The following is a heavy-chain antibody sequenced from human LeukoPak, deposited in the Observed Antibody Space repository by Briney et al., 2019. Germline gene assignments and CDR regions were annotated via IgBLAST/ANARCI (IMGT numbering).Heavy chain of an antibody. D-gene: IGHD3-10*01. CDR3: ARTRYYYNSRSYGAPYYFDY. CDR2: INHSGST. CDR1: GGSFSGYY. V-gene: IGHV4-34*01. Sequence: SETLSLTCAVYGGSFSGYYWSWIRQPPRKGLEWIGEINHSGSTNYNPYLKSRGIISIDTSKTQFSLKLSSVTAADTAVYYCARTRYYYNSRSYGAPYYFDYWGQGTLVTVSS. J-gene: IGHJ4*02.